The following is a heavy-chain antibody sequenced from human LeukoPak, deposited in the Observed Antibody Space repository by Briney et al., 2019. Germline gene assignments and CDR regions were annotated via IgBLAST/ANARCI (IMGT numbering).Heavy chain of an antibody. CDR2: ISYDGSNK. CDR3: ARDRVGATDYFDY. CDR1: GFTFSSYA. D-gene: IGHD1-26*01. Sequence: PGSSLRLSCAASGFTFSSYAMHWVRQARGKGLEWVAVISYDGSNKYYADSVKGRFTISRDNSKNTLYLQMNSLRAEDTAVYYCARDRVGATDYFDYWGQGTLVTVSS. J-gene: IGHJ4*02. V-gene: IGHV3-30-3*01.